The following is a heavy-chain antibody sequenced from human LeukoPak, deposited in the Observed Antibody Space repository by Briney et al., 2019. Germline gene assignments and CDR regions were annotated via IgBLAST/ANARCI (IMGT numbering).Heavy chain of an antibody. V-gene: IGHV4-59*08. Sequence: SETLSLTCTVSCGSISRYYWSWIQQPPRKGREWIGYIYYSGSTNYNPSLTSRVHISVDTSKTQSSLKLSSVPAADTAVYYCARQGSGTYYYDSSGSPFFDYWGQGTLVTVSS. D-gene: IGHD3-22*01. CDR1: CGSISRYY. CDR2: IYYSGST. CDR3: ARQGSGTYYYDSSGSPFFDY. J-gene: IGHJ4*02.